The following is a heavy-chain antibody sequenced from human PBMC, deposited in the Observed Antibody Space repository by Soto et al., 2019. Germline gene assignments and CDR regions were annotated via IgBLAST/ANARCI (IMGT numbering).Heavy chain of an antibody. Sequence: EAQLVESGGGLVQPGGSLRLSCAASAFTFSSHWMSWVRQAPGKGLEWVANIRQDGDEKYYVDSVKGRFTISRDNAKNSLYLQMNSRRAEDTAVYYCARAPYSRSTQYWYYNYGMDVWGQGTTVTVSS. V-gene: IGHV3-7*03. D-gene: IGHD6-13*01. CDR1: AFTFSSHW. J-gene: IGHJ6*02. CDR2: IRQDGDEK. CDR3: ARAPYSRSTQYWYYNYGMDV.